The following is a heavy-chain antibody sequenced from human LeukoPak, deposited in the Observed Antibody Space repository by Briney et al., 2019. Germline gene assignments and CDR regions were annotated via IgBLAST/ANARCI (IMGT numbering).Heavy chain of an antibody. J-gene: IGHJ5*02. CDR2: ISYDGSNK. V-gene: IGHV3-30-3*01. CDR3: ARGRDGYVLYNWFDP. CDR1: GFTFSSYA. D-gene: IGHD5-24*01. Sequence: GGSLRLSCAASGFTFSSYAMHWVRQAPGKGLEWVAVISYDGSNKYCADSVKGRFTISRDNSKNSLYLQMNSLRAEDTAVYYCARGRDGYVLYNWFDPWGQGTLVTVSS.